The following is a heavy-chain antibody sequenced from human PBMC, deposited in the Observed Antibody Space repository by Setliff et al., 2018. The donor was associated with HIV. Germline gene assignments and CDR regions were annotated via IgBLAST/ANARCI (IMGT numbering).Heavy chain of an antibody. CDR3: ARVPNQELYFYGMDV. J-gene: IGHJ6*02. CDR2: ISTYSDER. V-gene: IGHV1-18*01. Sequence: ASVKVSCKPSGYTFTTCGLSWVRQAPGQGLEWMGWISTYSDERSYAQNLQGRVTMTVDTSTSRAYMELRSLRSDDTAVYYCARVPNQELYFYGMDVWGQGTTVTVSS. D-gene: IGHD1-7*01. CDR1: GYTFTTCG.